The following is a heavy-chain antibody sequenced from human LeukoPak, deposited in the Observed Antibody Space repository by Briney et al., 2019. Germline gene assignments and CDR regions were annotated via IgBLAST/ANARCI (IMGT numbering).Heavy chain of an antibody. Sequence: SETLSLTCTVSGGSISSSTYYWGWIRQPPGKGLEWIGEINHSGSTNYNPSLKSRVTISVDTSKNQFSLKLSSVTAADTAVYYCARYYGYFSYYFDYWGQGTLVTVSS. CDR1: GGSISSSTYY. CDR2: INHSGST. CDR3: ARYYGYFSYYFDY. J-gene: IGHJ4*02. V-gene: IGHV4-39*07. D-gene: IGHD3-10*01.